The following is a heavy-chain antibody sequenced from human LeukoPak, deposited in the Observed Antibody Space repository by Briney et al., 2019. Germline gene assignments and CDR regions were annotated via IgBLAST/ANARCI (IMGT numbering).Heavy chain of an antibody. CDR1: GYTFTSYY. J-gene: IGHJ4*02. V-gene: IGHV1-46*01. Sequence: ASVKVSCKASGYTFTSYYMHWVRQAPGQGLEWMGIINPSGGGTSYAQKFQGRVTMTRDTSTSTVYMELSSLRSEDTAVYYCARDPPYSYGMRHFDYWGQGTLVTVSS. D-gene: IGHD5-18*01. CDR2: INPSGGGT. CDR3: ARDPPYSYGMRHFDY.